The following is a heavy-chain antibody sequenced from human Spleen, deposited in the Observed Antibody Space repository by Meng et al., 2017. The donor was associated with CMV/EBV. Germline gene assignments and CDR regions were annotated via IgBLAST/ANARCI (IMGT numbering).Heavy chain of an antibody. CDR2: IWNDGSNK. CDR1: GFTFSTYA. Sequence: GESLKISCAASGFTFSTYAMHWVRQAPGKGLEWVAVIWNDGSNKYYGDSVKGRFTISRDNSKNTVYLQMSTLRAEDTAVYYCAKDNYGDLNNIDYWGQGTLVTVSS. V-gene: IGHV3-30*07. J-gene: IGHJ4*02. CDR3: AKDNYGDLNNIDY. D-gene: IGHD4-17*01.